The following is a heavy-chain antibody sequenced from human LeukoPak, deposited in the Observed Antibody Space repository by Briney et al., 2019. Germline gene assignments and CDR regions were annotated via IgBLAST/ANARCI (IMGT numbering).Heavy chain of an antibody. D-gene: IGHD1-26*01. V-gene: IGHV5-51*01. J-gene: IGHJ2*01. CDR1: GYNFSIYW. CDR2: VYPGDSDT. CDR3: ARRGPRSGSSGYRYFDL. Sequence: GESLKISCKGSGYNFSIYWIGCVRQMPGKGLEWMGIVYPGDSDTRYSPSFQGQVTISVDTSISTAYLQWSGLKASDSATYDCARRGPRSGSSGYRYFDLWGRGTLVTVSS.